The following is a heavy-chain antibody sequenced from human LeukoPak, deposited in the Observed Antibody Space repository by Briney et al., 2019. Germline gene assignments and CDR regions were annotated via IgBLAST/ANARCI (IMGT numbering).Heavy chain of an antibody. Sequence: SETLSLTCAVYSGSFSGYYWSWIRQPPGKGLEWIGEINHSGSTNYNLSLKSRVTISVDTSKNQFSLKLSSVTAADTAVYYCAKSNYDSDSRGYYYVDWGQGTLVTVSS. J-gene: IGHJ4*02. CDR2: INHSGST. V-gene: IGHV4-34*01. CDR1: SGSFSGYY. CDR3: AKSNYDSDSRGYYYVD. D-gene: IGHD3-22*01.